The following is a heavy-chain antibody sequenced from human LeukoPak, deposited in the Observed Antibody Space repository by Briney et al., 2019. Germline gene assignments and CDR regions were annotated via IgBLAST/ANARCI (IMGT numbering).Heavy chain of an antibody. D-gene: IGHD6-13*01. CDR1: GFTFSSYS. Sequence: PGGSLRLSCAAPGFTFSSYSMNWVRQAPGKGLEWVSSISSSSSYIYYADSVKGRFTISRDNAKNSLYLRMNSLRAEDTAVYYCARVMYSSSWTFDYWGQGTLSPSPQ. CDR3: ARVMYSSSWTFDY. CDR2: ISSSSSYI. J-gene: IGHJ4*02. V-gene: IGHV3-21*01.